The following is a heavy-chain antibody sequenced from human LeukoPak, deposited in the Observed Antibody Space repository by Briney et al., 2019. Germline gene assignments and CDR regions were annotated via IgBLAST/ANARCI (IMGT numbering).Heavy chain of an antibody. V-gene: IGHV4-39*07. Sequence: ETLSLTCTVSGASVSGSPYYWGWIRQPPGKGLEWIGSIYSSGSAYYNASLQSRVTISVDTSKNQFSLKLSSVTATDTAVYYCARGPPYDYVWGSYRPPAPTFDYWGQGTLVTVSS. CDR2: IYSSGSA. CDR3: ARGPPYDYVWGSYRPPAPTFDY. J-gene: IGHJ4*02. D-gene: IGHD3-16*02. CDR1: GASVSGSPYY.